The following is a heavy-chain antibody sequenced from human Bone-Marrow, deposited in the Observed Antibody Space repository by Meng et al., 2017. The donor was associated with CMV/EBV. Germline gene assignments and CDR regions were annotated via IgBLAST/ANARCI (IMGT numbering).Heavy chain of an antibody. Sequence: TFNSDAISWVRQAPGQGLEWMGGIIPIFGTANYAQKFQGRVTITADKSTSTAYMELSSLRSEDTAVYYCARGQVRYYDSSGYYSPDYWGQGTLVTVSS. CDR1: TFNSDA. J-gene: IGHJ4*02. V-gene: IGHV1-69*06. CDR2: IIPIFGTA. D-gene: IGHD3-22*01. CDR3: ARGQVRYYDSSGYYSPDY.